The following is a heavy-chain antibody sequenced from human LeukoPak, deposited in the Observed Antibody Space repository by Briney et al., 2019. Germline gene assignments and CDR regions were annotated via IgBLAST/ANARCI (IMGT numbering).Heavy chain of an antibody. J-gene: IGHJ4*02. Sequence: ASVKVSCKASGYTFTGYYMHWVRQAPGQGLEWMGWINPNSGDTNYAQKFQGRVTMTRDTSISTAYMELSRLRSDDTAVYYCAATGTTKFFDYWGQGTLVTASS. CDR3: AATGTTKFFDY. CDR1: GYTFTGYY. CDR2: INPNSGDT. D-gene: IGHD1-7*01. V-gene: IGHV1-2*02.